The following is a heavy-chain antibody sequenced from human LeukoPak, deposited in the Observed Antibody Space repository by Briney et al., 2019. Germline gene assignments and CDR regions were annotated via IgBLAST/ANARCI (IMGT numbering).Heavy chain of an antibody. V-gene: IGHV3-66*01. Sequence: EWSLRRSCSPSGCTVSSNYMSWVRQAPGKRLECVSVIYSGGNTYYADSVKGRFTISRDNSKNTLYLQMNSLRAEDTAVYYCARKTDSGGQGDYWGAGSLVNVSS. CDR2: IYSGGNT. D-gene: IGHD3-22*01. J-gene: IGHJ4*02. CDR1: GCTVSSNY. CDR3: ARKTDSGGQGDY.